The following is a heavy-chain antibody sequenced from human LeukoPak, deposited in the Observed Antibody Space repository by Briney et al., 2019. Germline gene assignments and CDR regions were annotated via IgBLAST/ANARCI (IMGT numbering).Heavy chain of an antibody. Sequence: GGSLRLSCAASGFNFNSYDMQWVRQSPGKGLEWATFIRYDGSEKYYVDSVEGRFTISRDNSKNTLYLQMNSLRAEDTAVYYCATSVTGYSSPFYYWGQGTLVTVS. D-gene: IGHD6-13*01. CDR1: GFNFNSYD. CDR3: ATSVTGYSSPFYY. CDR2: IRYDGSEK. V-gene: IGHV3-30*02. J-gene: IGHJ4*02.